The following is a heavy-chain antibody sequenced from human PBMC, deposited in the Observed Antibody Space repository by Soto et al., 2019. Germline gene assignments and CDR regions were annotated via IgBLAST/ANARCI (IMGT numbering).Heavy chain of an antibody. CDR2: INHSGST. Sequence: QVQLQQWGAGLLKPSETLSLTCAVYGGSFSGYYWSWIRQPPGKGLEWIGEINHSGSTNYNPSLKSRITISVDTSKNQFSLKLSSVTAADTAVYYCARGRVRGLRLYGMDVWGQGTTVTVSS. CDR1: GGSFSGYY. CDR3: ARGRVRGLRLYGMDV. J-gene: IGHJ6*02. D-gene: IGHD4-17*01. V-gene: IGHV4-34*01.